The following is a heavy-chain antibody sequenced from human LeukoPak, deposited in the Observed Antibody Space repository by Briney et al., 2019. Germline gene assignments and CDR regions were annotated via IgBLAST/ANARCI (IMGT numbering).Heavy chain of an antibody. CDR3: ARSLDYSNHPDWFDP. D-gene: IGHD4-11*01. CDR2: ISSGGSTI. CDR1: GFTFSDYY. V-gene: IGHV3-11*01. Sequence: PGGSLRLSCAVSGFTFSDYYMSWIRQAPGKGLEWVSYISSGGSTISHADSVKGRFTISRDNAKNSLYLQMNSLRAEDTAVYYCARSLDYSNHPDWFDPWGQGTLVTVSS. J-gene: IGHJ5*02.